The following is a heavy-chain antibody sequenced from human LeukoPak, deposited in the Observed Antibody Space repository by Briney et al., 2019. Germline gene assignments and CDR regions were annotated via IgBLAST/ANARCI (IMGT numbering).Heavy chain of an antibody. CDR3: AKDRMVYED. CDR1: VFTFSSSA. V-gene: IGHV3-23*01. D-gene: IGHD2-8*01. CDR2: VSDKGGQT. J-gene: IGHJ4*02. Sequence: GGSLRLSCAASVFTFSSSAISCGPDAPARGRGGGSAVSDKGGQTYYADSAKGGFTISRDNTKNSVYLQMNSLRAEDTAVYYCAKDRMVYEDWGQGTLVTVSS.